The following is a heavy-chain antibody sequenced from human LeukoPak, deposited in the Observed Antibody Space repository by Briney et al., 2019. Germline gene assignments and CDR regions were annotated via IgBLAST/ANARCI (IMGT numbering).Heavy chain of an antibody. CDR3: ARSPDCSSTGCYGFDP. CDR1: GFTFSSYA. J-gene: IGHJ5*02. CDR2: ISSNGGST. Sequence: GSLRLSCAASGFTFSSYAMHWVRQAPGKGLEYVSAISSNGGSTYYANSVKGRFTISRDNSKNTLYLQMGSLRAEDMAVYYCARSPDCSSTGCYGFDPWGQGTLVTVSS. D-gene: IGHD2-2*01. V-gene: IGHV3-64*01.